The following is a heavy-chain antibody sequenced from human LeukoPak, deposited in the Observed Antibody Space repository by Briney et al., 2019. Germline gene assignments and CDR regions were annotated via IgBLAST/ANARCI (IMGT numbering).Heavy chain of an antibody. V-gene: IGHV3-7*01. CDR1: GFTFSNYW. CDR3: ASGRQLGY. CDR2: IKEDGSEK. D-gene: IGHD6-13*01. J-gene: IGHJ4*02. Sequence: GGSLSLSCAASGFTFSNYWMSWVRQAPGKGLEWVANIKEDGSEKYYVDSVKGRFTISRDNARNSLYLQMNSLRAEGTAVYYCASGRQLGYWGQGTLVTVSS.